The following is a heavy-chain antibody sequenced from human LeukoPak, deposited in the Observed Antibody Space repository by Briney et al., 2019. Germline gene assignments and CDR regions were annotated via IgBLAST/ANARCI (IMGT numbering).Heavy chain of an antibody. J-gene: IGHJ3*02. V-gene: IGHV4-4*02. CDR2: IYHSGST. Sequence: PSETLSLTCAVSGGSISSSNWWSWVPQPPGKGLEWIGEIYHSGSTNYNPSLKSRVTISVDKSKNQFSLKLSSVTAADTAVYYCARAVVTAIPEAFDIWGQGTMVTVSS. CDR1: GGSISSSNW. CDR3: ARAVVTAIPEAFDI. D-gene: IGHD2-21*02.